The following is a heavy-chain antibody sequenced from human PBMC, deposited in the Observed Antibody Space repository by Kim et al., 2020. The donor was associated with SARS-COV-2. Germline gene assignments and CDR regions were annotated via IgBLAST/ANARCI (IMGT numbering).Heavy chain of an antibody. Sequence: SETLSLTCAVYGGSFSDYSWTWIRQPPGKGLEWIGEINHSGSTKDNPSLKGRATISVDTSKNQFSLKLSSVTAADTAVYYCARKYFGVLLDPLVRGTPDT. CDR3: ARKYFGVLLDP. V-gene: IGHV4-34*04. CDR2: INHSGST. CDR1: GGSFSDYS. D-gene: IGHD2-15*01. J-gene: IGHJ5*02.